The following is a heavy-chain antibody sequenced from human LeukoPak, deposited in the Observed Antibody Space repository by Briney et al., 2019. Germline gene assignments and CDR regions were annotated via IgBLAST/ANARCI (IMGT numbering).Heavy chain of an antibody. CDR1: GGSISSGSYY. J-gene: IGHJ3*02. V-gene: IGHV4-61*02. CDR2: GYISGST. Sequence: SETLSLTCTVSGGSISSGSYYWTWIRQPAGRGLEWIGRGYISGSTNYNPSLKSRVTISVDTSKNHFSLKLTSVTAADTAVYYCARGLEWGDGFDIWGQGTMVTVSP. D-gene: IGHD1-1*01. CDR3: ARGLEWGDGFDI.